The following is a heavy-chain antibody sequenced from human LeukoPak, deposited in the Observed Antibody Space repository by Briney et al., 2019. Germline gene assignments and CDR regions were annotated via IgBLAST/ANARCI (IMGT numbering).Heavy chain of an antibody. J-gene: IGHJ5*02. CDR2: IYYSGTT. D-gene: IGHD2-2*01. CDR3: AREVDAAAAYNWFDP. Sequence: TLSLTCTVSGGSISSSSYYWVWIRQPPGKGLEWIGTIYYSGTTYYNPSLKSRVTISVDTSKNQFSLRLSSVTAADTAVYYCAREVDAAAAYNWFDPWGQGTLVTVSS. V-gene: IGHV4-39*07. CDR1: GGSISSSSYY.